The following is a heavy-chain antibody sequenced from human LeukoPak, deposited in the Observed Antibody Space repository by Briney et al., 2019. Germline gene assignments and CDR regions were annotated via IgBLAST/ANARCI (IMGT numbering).Heavy chain of an antibody. J-gene: IGHJ6*03. CDR1: GFIFNNYG. V-gene: IGHV3-23*01. CDR2: ISGSGGST. D-gene: IGHD3-22*01. Sequence: GGTLRLSCAASGFIFNNYGMSWVRQAPGKGLERVSAISGSGGSTYYADSVKGRFTISRDNSKNTLYLQMNSLRAEDTAVYYCAKASSDYYYYMDVWGKGTTVTVSS. CDR3: AKASSDYYYYMDV.